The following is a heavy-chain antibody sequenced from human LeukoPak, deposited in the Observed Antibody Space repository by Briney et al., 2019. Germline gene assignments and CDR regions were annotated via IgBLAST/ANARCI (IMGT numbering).Heavy chain of an antibody. CDR2: ISGSGGST. Sequence: GGSLRLSCAASGFTFSNYAMTWVRQAPGKGLEWVPGISGSGGSTYYADSVKGRFTISRDNSKNTLYLQMNSLRAEDTAVYYCAKSPLVWFAKYYFDYWGQGTLVTVSS. V-gene: IGHV3-23*01. CDR1: GFTFSNYA. J-gene: IGHJ4*02. D-gene: IGHD3-10*01. CDR3: AKSPLVWFAKYYFDY.